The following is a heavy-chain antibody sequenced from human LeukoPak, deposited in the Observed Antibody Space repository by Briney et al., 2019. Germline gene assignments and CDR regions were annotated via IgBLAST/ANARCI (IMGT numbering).Heavy chain of an antibody. V-gene: IGHV3-21*01. J-gene: IGHJ4*02. CDR3: ARDTFDY. CDR2: ISSSSSYI. Sequence: GGSLRLSCAASGFTFSTYSLNWVRQAPGKGLEWFSSISSSSSYIFYADSVKGRFTISRDNAKNSLYLQMNSLRDEDTAFYYCARDTFDYWGQGTLVTVSS. CDR1: GFTFSTYS.